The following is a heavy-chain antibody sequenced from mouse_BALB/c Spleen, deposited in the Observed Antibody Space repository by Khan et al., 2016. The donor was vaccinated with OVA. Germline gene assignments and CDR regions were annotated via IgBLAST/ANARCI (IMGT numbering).Heavy chain of an antibody. CDR2: ISSGGHYT. J-gene: IGHJ4*01. Sequence: EVELVESGGDLVKPGGSLKLSCAASGFTFSSYGMSWVRQTPDKRLEWVATISSGGHYTYFPDSVRGRFTISRDHAKNTLYLQMSSLKSEDTANYYWARSITTAKWDYYAMDYWGKGTSVTVSS. V-gene: IGHV5-6*01. D-gene: IGHD1-2*01. CDR1: GFTFSSYG. CDR3: ARSITTAKWDYYAMDY.